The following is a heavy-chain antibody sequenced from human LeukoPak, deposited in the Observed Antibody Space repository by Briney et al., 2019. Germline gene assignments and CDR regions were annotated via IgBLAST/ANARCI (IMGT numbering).Heavy chain of an antibody. J-gene: IGHJ4*02. CDR2: ISSSGSTI. Sequence: GGSLRLFCAASGFTFSDHYMSWVRQAPGKGLEGVSYISSSGSTIYYADSVKGRFTISRDNAKNSLYLQMNSLRAEDTAVYYCARDLYYYDSSGYYNPPGYWGQGTLVTVSS. V-gene: IGHV3-11*01. CDR3: ARDLYYYDSSGYYNPPGY. CDR1: GFTFSDHY. D-gene: IGHD3-22*01.